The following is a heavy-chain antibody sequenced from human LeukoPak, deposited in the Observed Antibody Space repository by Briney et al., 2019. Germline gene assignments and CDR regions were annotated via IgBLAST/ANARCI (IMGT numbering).Heavy chain of an antibody. D-gene: IGHD1-1*01. CDR3: ARIEWNALDI. CDR1: GFTFSSYS. J-gene: IGHJ3*02. CDR2: IKGDGSET. Sequence: GSLXXSCAASGFTFSSYSMNWVRQAPGKGLEWVANIKGDGSETYYVDSVKGRFTISRENAKNSLYLNMNRLRAEDTAVYYCARIEWNALDIWGQGTMVTVSS. V-gene: IGHV3-7*01.